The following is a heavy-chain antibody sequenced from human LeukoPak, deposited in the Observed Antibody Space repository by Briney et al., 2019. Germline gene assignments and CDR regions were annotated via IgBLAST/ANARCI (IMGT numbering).Heavy chain of an antibody. CDR2: IAGSGAMT. CDR3: AKSYCSGGSCYPYYYYYPMDV. J-gene: IGHJ6*02. Sequence: GGSLRLSCAASGFTFSSYAMSWARQAPGKGLEWVSAIAGSGAMTFYADSVKGRFAISRDNSKNTLYLQMNSLRAEDSTVYHCAKSYCSGGSCYPYYYYYPMDVWGQGTTVTVSS. V-gene: IGHV3-23*01. CDR1: GFTFSSYA. D-gene: IGHD2-15*01.